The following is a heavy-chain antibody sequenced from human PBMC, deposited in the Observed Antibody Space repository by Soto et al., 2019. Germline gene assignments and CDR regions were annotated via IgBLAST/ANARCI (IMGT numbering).Heavy chain of an antibody. CDR3: ARGSESFDL. CDR1: GGTFSSYA. D-gene: IGHD1-26*01. Sequence: ASVKVSCKASGGTFSSYAISWVRQAPGQGLEWMGGIIPIFGNTNYAPKIQGRVTVTRDTSTATAYMELRSLRSDDTAIYYCARGSESFDLWGQGTLVTVSS. CDR2: IIPIFGNT. V-gene: IGHV1-18*01. J-gene: IGHJ4*02.